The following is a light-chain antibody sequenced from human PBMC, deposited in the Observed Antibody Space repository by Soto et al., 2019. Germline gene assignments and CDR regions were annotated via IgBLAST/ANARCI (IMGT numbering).Light chain of an antibody. V-gene: IGKV3-20*01. CDR1: QSVSSSY. Sequence: EIVLTQSPGTLSLSPGERATLSCRASQSVSSSYLAWYQQKPGQAPRLLIYGASSRATGIPDRFSGSGSGKAFTLTISRLEPEDFEVYYCQQYGSSPYTFGQGTKLEIK. CDR3: QQYGSSPYT. CDR2: GAS. J-gene: IGKJ2*01.